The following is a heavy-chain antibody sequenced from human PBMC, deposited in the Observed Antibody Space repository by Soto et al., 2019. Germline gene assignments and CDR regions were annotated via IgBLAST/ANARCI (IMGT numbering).Heavy chain of an antibody. CDR1: GFTFDAST. CDR2: ITWDSGTI. CDR3: AKDPQTARGISYFDH. Sequence: EVQLVESGGGLVQPGSSLRLSCAASGFTFDASTMHWVRQAPGRGPEWLSGITWDSGTIAYVDSVKGRFTISRDNGKNSLDLQMNSLRAEDTALYYCAKDPQTARGISYFDHWGQGTLVTVST. V-gene: IGHV3-9*01. D-gene: IGHD3-10*01. J-gene: IGHJ4*02.